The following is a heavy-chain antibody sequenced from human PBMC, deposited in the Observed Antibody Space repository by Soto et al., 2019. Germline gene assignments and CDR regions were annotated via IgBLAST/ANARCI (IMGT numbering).Heavy chain of an antibody. CDR3: ARSAGYYDRSGYSYSFDY. D-gene: IGHD3-22*01. CDR2: IYHSGST. CDR1: GGSISSSNW. Sequence: QVQLQESGPGLVKPSGTLSLTCAVSGGSISSSNWWSWVRQPPGKGLEWIGEIYHSGSTNYNPSLNSHVTIPVDKSKNPFSLKLSSVTAADTAVYSCARSAGYYDRSGYSYSFDYWGQGTLVTVSS. J-gene: IGHJ4*02. V-gene: IGHV4-4*02.